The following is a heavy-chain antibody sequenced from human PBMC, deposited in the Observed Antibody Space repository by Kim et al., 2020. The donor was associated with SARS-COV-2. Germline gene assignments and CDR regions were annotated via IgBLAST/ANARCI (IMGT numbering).Heavy chain of an antibody. CDR1: GFTVSSNY. D-gene: IGHD1-26*01. CDR3: ARDRGSGSYSGYFDL. V-gene: IGHV3-53*01. CDR2: IYSGGST. J-gene: IGHJ2*01. Sequence: GGSLRLSCAASGFTVSSNYMSWVRQAPGKGLEWVSVIYSGGSTYYADSVKGRFTISRDNSKNTLYLQMNSLRAEDTAVYYCARDRGSGSYSGYFDLWGRGTLVTVSS.